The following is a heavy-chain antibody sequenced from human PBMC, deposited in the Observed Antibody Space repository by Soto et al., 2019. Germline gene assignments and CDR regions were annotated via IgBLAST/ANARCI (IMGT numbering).Heavy chain of an antibody. Sequence: QVQLVESGGSVVQPGRSLRLSCAASGITFNSYGIHWVRKATGKGLEWVALISDDGSETYYADPVRGRFTISRDNSKNTLYLQMNSLRAEDTAVYYCAAGDCGCNCFYFAFWGQGTLVTVSS. D-gene: IGHD2-21*01. CDR1: GITFNSYG. J-gene: IGHJ4*02. CDR2: ISDDGSET. V-gene: IGHV3-30*03. CDR3: AAGDCGCNCFYFAF.